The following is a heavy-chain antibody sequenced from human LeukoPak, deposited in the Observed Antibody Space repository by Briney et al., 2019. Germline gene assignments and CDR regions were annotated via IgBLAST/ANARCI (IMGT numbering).Heavy chain of an antibody. CDR2: IIPILGIA. J-gene: IGHJ4*02. CDR1: GGTFSSYT. CDR3: ARDGYYYDSSGALDY. V-gene: IGHV1-69*04. Sequence: SVKVSCKASGGTFSSYTISWVRQAPGQGLEWMGRIIPILGIANYAQKFQGRVTTTADKSTSTAYMELSSLRSEDTAVYYCARDGYYYDSSGALDYWGQGTLVTVSS. D-gene: IGHD3-22*01.